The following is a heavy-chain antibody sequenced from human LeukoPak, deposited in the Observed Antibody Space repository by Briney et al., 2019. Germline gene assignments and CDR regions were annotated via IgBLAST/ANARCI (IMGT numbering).Heavy chain of an antibody. D-gene: IGHD6-13*01. V-gene: IGHV3-30-3*01. Sequence: GGSVRLSCAASGFTFSSYAMHWVRQAPGKGLEWVGVISYDGSNKYYADSVKGRFTISRDNSKNTLYLQMNSLRAEDTAVYYCARVRIAAAGRGYFDFWGQGTLVTVSS. CDR3: ARVRIAAAGRGYFDF. J-gene: IGHJ4*02. CDR1: GFTFSSYA. CDR2: ISYDGSNK.